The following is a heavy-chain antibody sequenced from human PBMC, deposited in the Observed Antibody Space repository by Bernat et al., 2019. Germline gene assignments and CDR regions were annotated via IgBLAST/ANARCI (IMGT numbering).Heavy chain of an antibody. J-gene: IGHJ4*02. D-gene: IGHD3-3*01. CDR3: ARVRVTIFGVVIGLDY. CDR2: INSDGSST. CDR1: GFTFSSYW. Sequence: EVQLVESGGGLVQPGGSLRLSCAASGFTFSSYWMHWVRQAPGKGLVWVSRINSDGSSTSYADSAKGRFTISRDNAKNTLYLQMNSLRAEDTAVYYCARVRVTIFGVVIGLDYWGQGTLVTVSS. V-gene: IGHV3-74*01.